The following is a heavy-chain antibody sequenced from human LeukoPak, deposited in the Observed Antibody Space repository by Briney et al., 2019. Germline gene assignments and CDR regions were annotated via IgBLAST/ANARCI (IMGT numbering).Heavy chain of an antibody. V-gene: IGHV5-51*01. CDR3: ARLYIGSFDD. Sequence: GESLKISCKASGYIFTNHWIGWVRQLPGKGLEWMGVIYPGDSDTRYSPSFQGQVTISADSSISTAYLQWSSLKASDTAMYYCARLYIGSFDDWGQGTLVTVSS. CDR1: GYIFTNHW. J-gene: IGHJ4*02. D-gene: IGHD1-26*01. CDR2: IYPGDSDT.